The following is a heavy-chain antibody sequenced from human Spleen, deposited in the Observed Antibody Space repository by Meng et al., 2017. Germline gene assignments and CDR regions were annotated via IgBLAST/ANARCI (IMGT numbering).Heavy chain of an antibody. V-gene: IGHV4-34*01. D-gene: IGHD4-11*01. J-gene: IGHJ4*02. CDR1: GGSFSDYY. CDR2: INHSGST. Sequence: GSLRLSCVVSGGSFSDYYWSWIRQPPGKGLEWIGEINHSGSTNYSPSLESRATISVDTSQNNLSLKLSSVTAADSAVYYCARGPTTRAHDFDYWGQGTLVTVSS. CDR3: ARGPTTRAHDFDY.